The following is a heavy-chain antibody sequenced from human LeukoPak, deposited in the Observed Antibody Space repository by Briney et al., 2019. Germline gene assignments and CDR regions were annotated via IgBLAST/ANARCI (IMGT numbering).Heavy chain of an antibody. V-gene: IGHV3-53*01. CDR2: ICSGGST. D-gene: IGHD4-17*01. J-gene: IGHJ4*02. Sequence: GGSLRLSCAASGFSVRSQYMSWVRQAPGKGLEWVSVICSGGSTYYADSVRGRFTISRANSKNTLYLQMNSLRAEDTAVYYCAGRPHGDHPYFDYWGQGTMVTVSP. CDR3: AGRPHGDHPYFDY. CDR1: GFSVRSQY.